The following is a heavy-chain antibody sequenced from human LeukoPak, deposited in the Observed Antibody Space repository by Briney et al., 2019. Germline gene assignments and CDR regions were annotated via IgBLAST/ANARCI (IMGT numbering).Heavy chain of an antibody. Sequence: SETLSLTCTVSGGSISSSSYYWGWIRQPPGKGLEWIGSIYYSGSTYYNPSLKSRVTISVDTSKNQFSLKLNSVTAADTAFYYCARTHDYGDYPTTYFDYWGQGTLVTVSS. CDR2: IYYSGST. CDR1: GGSISSSSYY. V-gene: IGHV4-39*07. CDR3: ARTHDYGDYPTTYFDY. D-gene: IGHD4-17*01. J-gene: IGHJ4*02.